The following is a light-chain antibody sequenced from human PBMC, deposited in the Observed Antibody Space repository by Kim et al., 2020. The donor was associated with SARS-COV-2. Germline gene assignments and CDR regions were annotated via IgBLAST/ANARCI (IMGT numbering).Light chain of an antibody. V-gene: IGKV1-39*01. CDR2: AAS. CDR3: QQSYSTLPT. Sequence: ASVGDRVTITCRASQSISSYLNWYQQKPGKAPKLLIYAASSLQSGVPSRFSGSGSGTDFTLTISSLQPEDFATYYCQQSYSTLPTVGQGTKVDIK. J-gene: IGKJ1*01. CDR1: QSISSY.